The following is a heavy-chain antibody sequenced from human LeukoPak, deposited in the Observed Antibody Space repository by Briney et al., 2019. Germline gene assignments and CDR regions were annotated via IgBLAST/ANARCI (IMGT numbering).Heavy chain of an antibody. Sequence: ASVKVSCKASGYTFTSYGISWVRQAPGQGLEWMGWINPDSGGANYAQKFQGRVTMTRDTSISTAYMELSGLRSDDTAVYYCARDRDTIPTTDAGGDHFHYWGQGTLVTVSS. CDR1: GYTFTSYG. CDR3: ARDRDTIPTTDAGGDHFHY. D-gene: IGHD1-1*01. V-gene: IGHV1-2*02. J-gene: IGHJ4*02. CDR2: INPDSGGA.